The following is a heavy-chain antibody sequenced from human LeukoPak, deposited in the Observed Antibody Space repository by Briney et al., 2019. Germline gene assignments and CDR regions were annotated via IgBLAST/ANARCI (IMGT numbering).Heavy chain of an antibody. V-gene: IGHV4-4*07. Sequence: SETLSLTCTVSGGSISSYYWSWIRQPAGKGLEWIGRIYTSGSTNYNPSLKSRVTMSVDTSKNQFSLKLSSVTAADTAVYYCARVTSHSARLGIDYWGQGTLVTVSS. D-gene: IGHD4-11*01. CDR3: ARVTSHSARLGIDY. CDR2: IYTSGST. J-gene: IGHJ4*02. CDR1: GGSISSYY.